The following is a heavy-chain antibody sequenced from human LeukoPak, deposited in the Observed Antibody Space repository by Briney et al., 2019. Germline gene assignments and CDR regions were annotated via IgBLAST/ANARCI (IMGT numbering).Heavy chain of an antibody. V-gene: IGHV3-21*04. J-gene: IGHJ4*02. CDR1: GFTFSSYS. Sequence: GGSLRLSCAASGFTFSSYSMNWVRQAPGKGLEWVSSISSSSSYIYYADSVKGRFTLSRDNSKNTLYLQMNSLRAEDTAVFYCAKHKSTSSHYHFDYWGQGTLVTVSS. CDR3: AKHKSTSSHYHFDY. CDR2: ISSSSSYI. D-gene: IGHD2-2*01.